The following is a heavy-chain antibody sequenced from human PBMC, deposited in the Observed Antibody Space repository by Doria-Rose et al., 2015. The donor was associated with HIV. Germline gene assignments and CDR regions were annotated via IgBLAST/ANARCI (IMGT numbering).Heavy chain of an antibody. CDR2: IKEDGSEK. CDR3: TGETYYFDY. Sequence: VESGGGLVRPGGSLRLSCTVSGLTFSRFWMSWVRQAPGKGLEWVANIKEDGSEKKYVDSVKGRFTISKDNAKNSVYLQMNSLRAEDTAVYYCTGETYYFDYWGQGSLVIVSS. D-gene: IGHD3-16*01. J-gene: IGHJ4*02. V-gene: IGHV3-7*05. CDR1: GLTFSRFW.